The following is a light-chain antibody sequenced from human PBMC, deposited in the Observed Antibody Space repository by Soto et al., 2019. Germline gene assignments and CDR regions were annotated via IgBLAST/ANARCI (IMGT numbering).Light chain of an antibody. CDR2: GAS. CDR3: QQYSTSLT. J-gene: IGKJ4*01. Sequence: EIFMTQSPATLSVSPGEKVILSCRASESVGSTLAWYQQKPGQAPRLLIRGASTRATGVPARFSGSGSGTEFTLTTSSLQTEDFAVDYCQQYSTSLTFGGGT. CDR1: ESVGST. V-gene: IGKV3-15*01.